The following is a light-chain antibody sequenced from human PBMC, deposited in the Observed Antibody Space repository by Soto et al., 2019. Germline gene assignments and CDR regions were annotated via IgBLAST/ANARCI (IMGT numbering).Light chain of an antibody. CDR2: GAS. Sequence: DLQMTQSPPTLSASVGDRVTITCRASQSIRHYLAWYQQMPGKAPKLLIYGASTLQSGVPSRFSGSGSGTKFTLTISSLQPDDFGTYFCQHHNSYSQTFGQGTKV. V-gene: IGKV1-5*01. CDR3: QHHNSYSQT. CDR1: QSIRHY. J-gene: IGKJ1*01.